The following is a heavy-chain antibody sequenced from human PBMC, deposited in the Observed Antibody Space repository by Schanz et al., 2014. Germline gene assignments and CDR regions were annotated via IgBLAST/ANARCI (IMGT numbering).Heavy chain of an antibody. J-gene: IGHJ4*02. V-gene: IGHV3-30*18. CDR3: AKVRYSSGWRGDYFDE. D-gene: IGHD6-25*01. CDR2: ISYDGSKK. CDR1: GFMFSSYG. Sequence: VQLLESGGGVVQPGRSLRLSCAASGFMFSSYGMHWVRQAPGKGLEWVGVISYDGSKKSYADSVKGRFTISRDNAKNSLYLEMNSLRAEDTAVYYCAKVRYSSGWRGDYFDEWGQGTLVTVAS.